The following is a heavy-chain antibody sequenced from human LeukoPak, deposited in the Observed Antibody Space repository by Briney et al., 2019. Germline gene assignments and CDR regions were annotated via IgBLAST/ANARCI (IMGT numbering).Heavy chain of an antibody. J-gene: IGHJ4*02. Sequence: GGSLRLSCAASGFTFSSHWMTWVRQAPGKGLEWVANIKEDGTRKNYMDSVKGRFTISRDNAKNSLYLQMSGLRAEDTAVYYCARQHCSGGDCYFFDWGQGTLVTVSS. CDR2: IKEDGTRK. CDR1: GFTFSSHW. D-gene: IGHD2-15*01. V-gene: IGHV3-7*01. CDR3: ARQHCSGGDCYFFD.